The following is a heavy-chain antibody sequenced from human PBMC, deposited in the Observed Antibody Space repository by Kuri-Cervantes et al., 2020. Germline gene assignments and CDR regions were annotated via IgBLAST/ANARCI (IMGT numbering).Heavy chain of an antibody. CDR3: ARRNQVYSSGWYGSASSSMDV. CDR2: INHCGST. CDR1: GGSFSGYY. V-gene: IGHV4-34*01. Sequence: ESLKISCAAYGGSFSGYYWSWIRQPPGKGLEWIGEINHCGSTNYNPSLKSRVTISVDTSKNQFSLKLSSVTAADTAVYYCARRNQVYSSGWYGSASSSMDVWGQGTTVTVSS. J-gene: IGHJ6*02. D-gene: IGHD6-19*01.